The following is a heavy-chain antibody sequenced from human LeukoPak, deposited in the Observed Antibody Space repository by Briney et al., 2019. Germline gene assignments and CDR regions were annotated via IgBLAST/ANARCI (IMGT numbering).Heavy chain of an antibody. D-gene: IGHD3-22*01. CDR2: MYYSGST. V-gene: IGHV4-39*07. CDR3: ARDPSGYSSRFDY. CDR1: GGSISSSGYY. J-gene: IGHJ4*02. Sequence: PSETLSLTCTVSGGSISSSGYYWGWIRQPPGKGLEWIGSMYYSGSTYYNPSLKSRVTISVDTSKNHFSLKLSSVTAADTAVYYCARDPSGYSSRFDYWGQGTLVTVSS.